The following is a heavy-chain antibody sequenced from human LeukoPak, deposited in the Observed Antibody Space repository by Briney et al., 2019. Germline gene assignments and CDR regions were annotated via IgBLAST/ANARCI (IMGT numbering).Heavy chain of an antibody. Sequence: PGGSLRLSCAASGFTLSTYNMHWVRQAPGKGLVWVSRINTDGSSTTYADSVKGRFTISRDTAKNTLYLQMNSLGAEDTAVYYCVRKIVGADFDYWGQGTLVTVSS. CDR3: VRKIVGADFDY. J-gene: IGHJ4*02. V-gene: IGHV3-74*03. D-gene: IGHD1-26*01. CDR1: GFTLSTYN. CDR2: INTDGSST.